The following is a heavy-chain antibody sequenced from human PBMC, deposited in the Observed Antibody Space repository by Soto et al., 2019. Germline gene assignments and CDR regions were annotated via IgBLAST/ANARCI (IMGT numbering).Heavy chain of an antibody. D-gene: IGHD2-8*01. CDR2: ITSDSSTI. J-gene: IGHJ6*02. CDR1: GFTFSSYS. V-gene: IGHV3-48*02. CDR3: ARVGRGVYGMDV. Sequence: EVQLVESGGGLVQPGGSLRLSCAASGFTFSSYSINWVRQAPGKGLEWFSYITSDSSTISYADSVKGRFTVSRDNAKNSLYLQMNSLRDEDTAVYYCARVGRGVYGMDVWGQGTSGTVSS.